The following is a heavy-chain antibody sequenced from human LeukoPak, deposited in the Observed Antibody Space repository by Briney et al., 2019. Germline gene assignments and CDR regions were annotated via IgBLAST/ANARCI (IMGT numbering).Heavy chain of an antibody. V-gene: IGHV3-48*03. J-gene: IGHJ3*02. CDR2: ISSSGSTI. D-gene: IGHD6-13*01. Sequence: PGGPLGLSCAASGFTFSGYEMNWVRQAPGKGLEWVSYISSSGSTIYYADSVKGRFTISRDNAKNSLYLQMNSLRAEDTAVYYCARDRLAAADDAFDIWGQGTMVTVSS. CDR1: GFTFSGYE. CDR3: ARDRLAAADDAFDI.